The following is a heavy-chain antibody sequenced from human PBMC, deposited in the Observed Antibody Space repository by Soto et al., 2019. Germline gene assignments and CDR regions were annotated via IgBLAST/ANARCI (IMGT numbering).Heavy chain of an antibody. CDR1: GGSISSYY. Sequence: PSETLSLTCTVSGGSISSYYWSWIRQPPGKGLEWIGYIYYSGSTNYNPSLKSRVTISVDTSKNQFSLKLSSVTAEDTAVYYCATTDWLLSDPRPDYWGQGTLVTVSS. D-gene: IGHD3-9*01. CDR2: IYYSGST. J-gene: IGHJ4*02. V-gene: IGHV4-59*12. CDR3: ATTDWLLSDPRPDY.